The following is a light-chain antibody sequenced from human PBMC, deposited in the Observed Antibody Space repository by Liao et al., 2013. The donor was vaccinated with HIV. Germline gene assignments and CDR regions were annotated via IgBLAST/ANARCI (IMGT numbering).Light chain of an antibody. CDR3: QAWDSSTAV. Sequence: SYELTQPPSVSVSPGQTASITCSGDRLGDKYVSWYQQKPGQSPVLVICQDRKRPSGIPERFSGSNSGNTATLTISGTQAMDEADYYCQAWDSSTAVFGGGTKADRP. J-gene: IGLJ3*02. CDR1: RLGDKY. V-gene: IGLV3-1*01. CDR2: QDR.